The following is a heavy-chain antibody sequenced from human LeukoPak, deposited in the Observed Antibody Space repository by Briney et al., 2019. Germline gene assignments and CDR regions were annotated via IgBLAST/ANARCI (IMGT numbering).Heavy chain of an antibody. V-gene: IGHV4-4*02. CDR2: ISLTRIT. CDR3: SRENGAFSPFGY. Sequence: SETLSLTCGVSGGTISNTNWWSWLREPPGQGLEWIGEISLTRITHYNPSLESRVTVSLDNSKNQLSLHLTTLTAADTAVYYCSRENGAFSPFGYWGEGTLVTVLS. D-gene: IGHD2-8*01. CDR1: GGTISNTNW. J-gene: IGHJ4*02.